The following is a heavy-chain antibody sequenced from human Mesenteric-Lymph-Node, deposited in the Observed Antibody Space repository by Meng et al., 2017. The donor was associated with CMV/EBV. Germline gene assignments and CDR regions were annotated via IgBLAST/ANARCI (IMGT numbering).Heavy chain of an antibody. CDR3: AKENEQQMDLDY. J-gene: IGHJ4*02. CDR2: MRYDGGNK. D-gene: IGHD6-13*01. Sequence: GESLKISCAASGFTFSSSGMHWVRQAPGKGLEWVAFMRYDGGNKYYADSVKGRFTISRDNSKNTLFLQMNSLRPEDTAVYCCAKENEQQMDLDYWGQGAVVTVSS. CDR1: GFTFSSSG. V-gene: IGHV3-30*02.